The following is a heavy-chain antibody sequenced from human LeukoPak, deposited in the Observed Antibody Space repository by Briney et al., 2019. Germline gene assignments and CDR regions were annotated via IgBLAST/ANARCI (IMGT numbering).Heavy chain of an antibody. CDR3: AELGITMIGGV. CDR1: GFTVSSYE. Sequence: VGSLRRSGAAAGFTVSSYEMNWVRQAPGKGLEWVSYISSSGSTIYYADSVKGRFTISRDNAKNSLYLQMNSLRAEDTAVYYCAELGITMIGGVWGKGTTVTISS. J-gene: IGHJ6*04. D-gene: IGHD3-10*02. V-gene: IGHV3-48*03. CDR2: ISSSGSTI.